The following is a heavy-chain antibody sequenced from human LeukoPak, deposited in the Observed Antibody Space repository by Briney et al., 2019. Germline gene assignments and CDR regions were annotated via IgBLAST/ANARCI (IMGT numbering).Heavy chain of an antibody. CDR1: GFTFSSYG. J-gene: IGHJ5*02. CDR3: ARDRGSDDPIDS. D-gene: IGHD2-15*01. V-gene: IGHV3-30*03. CDR2: TSYDGSNR. Sequence: PGRSLRLSCAASGFTFSSYGMHWVRQAPGKGLEWVAVTSYDGSNRYYTDSVKGRFSISRDNSKNTLSLQMDSLRADDTAAYYCARDRGSDDPIDSWGQGTLVTVSS.